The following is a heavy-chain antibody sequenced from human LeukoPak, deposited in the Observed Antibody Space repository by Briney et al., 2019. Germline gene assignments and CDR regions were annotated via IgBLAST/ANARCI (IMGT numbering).Heavy chain of an antibody. Sequence: SVKVSCKASGGTFSSYAISWVRQAPGQGLEWMGRIIPILGIANYAQKFQGRVTITADKSTSTAYMELSSLRSEDTAVYYCAREGTTVVTPGIGYYYYGMDVWGQGTTVTVSS. CDR2: IIPILGIA. CDR3: AREGTTVVTPGIGYYYYGMDV. D-gene: IGHD4-23*01. J-gene: IGHJ6*02. V-gene: IGHV1-69*04. CDR1: GGTFSSYA.